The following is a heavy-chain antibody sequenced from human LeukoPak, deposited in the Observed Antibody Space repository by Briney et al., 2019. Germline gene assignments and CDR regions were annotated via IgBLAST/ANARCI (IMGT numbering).Heavy chain of an antibody. Sequence: GGSLRLSCAASGFTFSSYRMSWVRQTPGKGLEWVANIKQDGSEKYYVDSVKGRFTISRDNAKNSLYLQVNSLRAEDTAVYSCARILGYCGSTTCFLAFDYWGQGTLVTVSS. CDR1: GFTFSSYR. CDR3: ARILGYCGSTTCFLAFDY. J-gene: IGHJ4*02. D-gene: IGHD2-2*01. V-gene: IGHV3-7*01. CDR2: IKQDGSEK.